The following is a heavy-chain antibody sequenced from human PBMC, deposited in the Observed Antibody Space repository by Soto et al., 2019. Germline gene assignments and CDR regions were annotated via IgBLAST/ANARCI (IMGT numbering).Heavy chain of an antibody. V-gene: IGHV3-21*01. Sequence: PGGSLRLSCAASGFTFSTYSMNWVRQAPGKGLEWVSSISSSGTYIHYADSLKGRFTISRDNAKNSLYLQMMSLRAEDTAVYYCARDPSDCSSTSCWGYYALDVWGQGTTVTVSS. D-gene: IGHD2-2*01. J-gene: IGHJ6*02. CDR3: ARDPSDCSSTSCWGYYALDV. CDR1: GFTFSTYS. CDR2: ISSSGTYI.